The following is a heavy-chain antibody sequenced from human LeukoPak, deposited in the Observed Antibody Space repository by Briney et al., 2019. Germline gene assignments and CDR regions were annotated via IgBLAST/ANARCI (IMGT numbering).Heavy chain of an antibody. J-gene: IGHJ6*03. D-gene: IGHD3-9*01. V-gene: IGHV3-11*04. Sequence: PGGSLRLSCAASGFTFSDYYMSWIRQTPGKGLEWVSYISSSGSTIYYADSVKDRFTISRDNAKNSLYLQMNSLRAEDTAVYYCARDTVLRYFDWLPPGGYYYYYMDVWGKGTTVTVSS. CDR1: GFTFSDYY. CDR3: ARDTVLRYFDWLPPGGYYYYYMDV. CDR2: ISSSGSTI.